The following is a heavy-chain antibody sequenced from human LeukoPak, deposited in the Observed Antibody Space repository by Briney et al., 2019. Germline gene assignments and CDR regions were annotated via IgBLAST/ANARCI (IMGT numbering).Heavy chain of an antibody. CDR3: ARVLGEYYYDSSGYFPPYYYYGMDV. V-gene: IGHV1-69*13. J-gene: IGHJ6*02. D-gene: IGHD3-22*01. CDR1: GGTFSSYA. Sequence: GASVKVSCKASGGTFSSYAISWVRQAPGQGLEWMGGIIPIFGTANYAQKFQGRVTITADESTSTAYMELSSLRSEDTAVYYCARVLGEYYYDSSGYFPPYYYYGMDVWGQGTTVTVSS. CDR2: IIPIFGTA.